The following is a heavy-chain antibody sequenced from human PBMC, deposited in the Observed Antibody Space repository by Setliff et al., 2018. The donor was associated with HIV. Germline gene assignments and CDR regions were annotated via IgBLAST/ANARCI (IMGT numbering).Heavy chain of an antibody. CDR2: IYYSGST. Sequence: SETLSLTCTVSGGSITSYYWTWIRQPPGKGLEWIGYIYYSGSTYYNPSLKSRVTISIDTSKNQFSLKLSSVTAADTAIYYCARVPRITTLRNAFDIWGQGTMVTVSS. J-gene: IGHJ3*02. D-gene: IGHD3-3*01. CDR1: GGSITSYY. CDR3: ARVPRITTLRNAFDI. V-gene: IGHV4-59*12.